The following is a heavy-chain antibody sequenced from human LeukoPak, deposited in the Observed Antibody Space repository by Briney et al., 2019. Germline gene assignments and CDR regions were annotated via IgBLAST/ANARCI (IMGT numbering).Heavy chain of an antibody. J-gene: IGHJ4*02. D-gene: IGHD5-12*01. CDR2: VYPSNSET. Sequence: PGESLKLSCKGSGYRFTDYWIAWVRQMPGKGLEWMGIVYPSNSETRYSPSFQGQVTISADKSISTGYLQWSSLKASDTAMYFCARHRYSGSDTQGFGYWGQGTLVTVSS. CDR3: ARHRYSGSDTQGFGY. CDR1: GYRFTDYW. V-gene: IGHV5-51*01.